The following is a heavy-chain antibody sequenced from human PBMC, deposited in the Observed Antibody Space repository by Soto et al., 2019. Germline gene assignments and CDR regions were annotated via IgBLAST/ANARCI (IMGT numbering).Heavy chain of an antibody. D-gene: IGHD3-16*01. CDR3: VRLGGSL. Sequence: QVQLVQSGAEVKKPGASVKVSCRASGYTFTGYRIHWVRQAPGQGLEWMGWINPNSGDTKQIEKFQGRVPMTRDTSISTAYMELSSLNSDDTAVYYCVRLGGSLWGQGTLVTVSS. CDR2: INPNSGDT. J-gene: IGHJ4*02. V-gene: IGHV1-2*02. CDR1: GYTFTGYR.